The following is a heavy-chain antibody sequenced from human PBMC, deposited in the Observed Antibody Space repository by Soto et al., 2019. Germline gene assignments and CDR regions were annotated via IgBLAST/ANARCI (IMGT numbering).Heavy chain of an antibody. CDR1: GGIFTNNA. CDR2: VIPLFDTA. CDR3: ATGGHNDGYNFYHGMDV. Sequence: QVQVVQSGAEVKKPGSSVKVSCKVSGGIFTNNAISWVRQAPGQGLEWLGGVIPLFDTAYYAQIFRGRLRISAAGATTTGNRELSGLTSADTAVYFCATGGHNDGYNFYHGMDVWGQGTTVTVS. V-gene: IGHV1-69*01. J-gene: IGHJ6*02. D-gene: IGHD3-16*01.